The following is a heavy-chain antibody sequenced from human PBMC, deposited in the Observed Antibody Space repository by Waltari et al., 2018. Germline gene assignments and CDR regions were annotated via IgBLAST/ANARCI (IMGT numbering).Heavy chain of an antibody. D-gene: IGHD6-19*01. J-gene: IGHJ4*02. CDR2: INPNSGGT. CDR1: GYTFTRYY. Sequence: QVQLVQSGPEVKKPGASVKVSCKASGYTFTRYYMHWVRQAPGQGIEWMGRINPNSGGTNYAQKLQARVTMTRDTSSSTADIELSRLGSDDTTVYYRASVSGGWYISPCDCWGQGTLVRVS. CDR3: ASVSGGWYISPCDC. V-gene: IGHV1-2*06.